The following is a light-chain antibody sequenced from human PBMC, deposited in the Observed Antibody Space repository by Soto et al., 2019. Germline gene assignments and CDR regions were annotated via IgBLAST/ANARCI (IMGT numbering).Light chain of an antibody. Sequence: DIQMTQSPSTLSASVGDRVTITCRASQSISIWLAWYQQKPGKAPKLLIYDASSLESGVPSRFSGSGSGTEFTLTISRLQPVDFAGYYCQQYNSYSGTFGQGTKVEIK. V-gene: IGKV1-5*01. J-gene: IGKJ1*01. CDR1: QSISIW. CDR3: QQYNSYSGT. CDR2: DAS.